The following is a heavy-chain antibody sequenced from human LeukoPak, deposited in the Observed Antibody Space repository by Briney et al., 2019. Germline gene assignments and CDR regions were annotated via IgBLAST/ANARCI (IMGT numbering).Heavy chain of an antibody. CDR2: ISGSGGST. CDR1: GFTFSSYA. J-gene: IGHJ4*02. V-gene: IGHV3-23*01. Sequence: GGSLRLSCAASGFTFSSYAVSWVRQAPGKGLEWVSAISGSGGSTYYAYSVRGRVTISRDNSKNTLHLEMNSVRAEDTAVYYCAKAGAIKFDYWGQGILVTVSS. D-gene: IGHD1-26*01. CDR3: AKAGAIKFDY.